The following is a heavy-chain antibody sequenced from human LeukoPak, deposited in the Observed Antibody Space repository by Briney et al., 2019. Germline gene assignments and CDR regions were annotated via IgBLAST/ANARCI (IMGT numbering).Heavy chain of an antibody. CDR2: IIPIFGTA. CDR3: ARGGRTVVTPYDY. V-gene: IGHV1-69*13. Sequence: SAKVSCKASGGTFSSYAINWVRQAPGQGLEWMGGIIPIFGTANYAQKFQGRVTITADESTSTAYMELSSLRSEDTAVYYCARGGRTVVTPYDYWGQGTLVTVSS. CDR1: GGTFSSYA. J-gene: IGHJ4*02. D-gene: IGHD4-23*01.